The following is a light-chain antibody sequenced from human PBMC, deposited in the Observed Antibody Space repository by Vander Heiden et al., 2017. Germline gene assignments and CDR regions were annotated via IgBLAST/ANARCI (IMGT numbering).Light chain of an antibody. CDR1: QCISGY. Sequence: ESVLTQSPATRSLSPGERVTLTCRASQCISGYLTWYQQKPGQAPRVLIYAASNRATGIPARFSGSGSGTDFTLTISSLEPEDFAVYYCQQRSSWPLTFGGGTKVEI. CDR3: QQRSSWPLT. V-gene: IGKV3-11*01. CDR2: AAS. J-gene: IGKJ4*01.